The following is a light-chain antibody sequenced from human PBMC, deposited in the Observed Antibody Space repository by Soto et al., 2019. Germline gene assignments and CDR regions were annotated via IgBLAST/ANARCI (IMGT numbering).Light chain of an antibody. Sequence: QSLLTQPASVSGSRGQSITISCTGTISDIGHYDYVSWYQQHPGKAPKLMIYHVTYRPSGVSNRYSGSKSGNSASLTISGLQADDEADYYCCSLTTSHTYVFGSGTKVTVL. CDR2: HVT. CDR3: CSLTTSHTYV. V-gene: IGLV2-14*03. J-gene: IGLJ1*01. CDR1: ISDIGHYDY.